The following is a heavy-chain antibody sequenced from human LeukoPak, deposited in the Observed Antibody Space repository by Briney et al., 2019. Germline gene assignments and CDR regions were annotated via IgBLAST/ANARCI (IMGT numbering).Heavy chain of an antibody. V-gene: IGHV4-39*01. Sequence: SETLSLTCTVSGGSISSSSYYWGWIRQPPGKGLEWIGSIYYSGSTYYNPSLKSRVTISVDTSKDQFSLKLSSVTAADTAVYYCARLRGGQRWLQLPYYFDYWGQGTLVTVSS. CDR3: ARLRGGQRWLQLPYYFDY. CDR1: GGSISSSSYY. CDR2: IYYSGST. J-gene: IGHJ4*02. D-gene: IGHD5-24*01.